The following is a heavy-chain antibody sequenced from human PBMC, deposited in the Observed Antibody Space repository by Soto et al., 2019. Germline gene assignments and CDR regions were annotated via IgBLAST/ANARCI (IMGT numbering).Heavy chain of an antibody. CDR1: GLTFSKAW. J-gene: IGHJ4*02. V-gene: IGHV3-15*01. Sequence: GGSLRLSCAASGLTFSKAWMSWVRQAPGKGLEWVGRIKSKTDGGTTDYAAPVKGRFTITRDDSKNTLYLQMDSLKTEDTAVYYCTTDALRFLEWLSYWGQGTLVTVSS. CDR3: TTDALRFLEWLSY. CDR2: IKSKTDGGTT. D-gene: IGHD3-3*01.